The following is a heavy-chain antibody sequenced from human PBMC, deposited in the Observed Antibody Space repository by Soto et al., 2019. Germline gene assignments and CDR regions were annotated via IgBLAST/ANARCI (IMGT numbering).Heavy chain of an antibody. D-gene: IGHD2-21*02. J-gene: IGHJ5*02. Sequence: ASVKVSCKASGYTFTSYYMHWVRQAPGQGLEWMGIINPSGGSTSYAQKFQGRVTMTRDTSTSTVYMELSSLRSEDTAVYYCARANCGGDCYWESNWFDPWGQGTLVTVS. CDR1: GYTFTSYY. CDR3: ARANCGGDCYWESNWFDP. V-gene: IGHV1-46*01. CDR2: INPSGGST.